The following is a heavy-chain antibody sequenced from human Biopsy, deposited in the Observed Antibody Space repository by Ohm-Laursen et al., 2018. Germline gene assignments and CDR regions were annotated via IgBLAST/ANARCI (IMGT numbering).Heavy chain of an antibody. CDR2: IYYTGST. CDR1: RDSISNYY. D-gene: IGHD3-16*01. J-gene: IGHJ4*02. Sequence: SDTLSLTCTVSRDSISNYYWTWIRQSPGKGLEWIGYIYYTGSTNYNPSVKSRVTISVDTSKNQFSLKLNSVTAADTAVYFCARDSRGGHLNTTLITGKNLGSWGQGTLVTVSS. V-gene: IGHV4-59*01. CDR3: ARDSRGGHLNTTLITGKNLGS.